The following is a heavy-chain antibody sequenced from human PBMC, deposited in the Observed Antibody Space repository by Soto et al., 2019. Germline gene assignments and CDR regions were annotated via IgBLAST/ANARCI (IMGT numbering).Heavy chain of an antibody. CDR2: ISFDGSSQ. V-gene: IGHV3-30-3*01. CDR3: ARGFSAGKGSPPDF. J-gene: IGHJ4*02. CDR1: GFGFHTYW. D-gene: IGHD6-13*01. Sequence: PGGSLRLSCVASGFGFHTYWMHWVRQTPGKGLEWLAVISFDGSSQYYADPVKGRFTISRDNSKSTLFLQMDSLRPGDTAVYYCARGFSAGKGSPPDFWGQGSLVTVSS.